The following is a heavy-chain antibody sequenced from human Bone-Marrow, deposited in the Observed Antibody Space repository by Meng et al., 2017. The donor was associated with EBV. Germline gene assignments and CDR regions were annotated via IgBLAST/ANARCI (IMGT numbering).Heavy chain of an antibody. V-gene: IGHV4-34*01. J-gene: IGHJ5*02. CDR1: GWSFSGYY. CDR3: ARGFSSMVRGVKPNNWFDP. D-gene: IGHD3-10*01. CDR2: INHSGST. Sequence: VALQQWGAGLLNPSEPLSLTCGVYGWSFSGYYWSLLRQPPGKGLEWIGEINHSGSTNYNPSLKSRVTISVDTSKNQFSLKLSSVTAADTAVYYCARGFSSMVRGVKPNNWFDPWGQGTLVTVPS.